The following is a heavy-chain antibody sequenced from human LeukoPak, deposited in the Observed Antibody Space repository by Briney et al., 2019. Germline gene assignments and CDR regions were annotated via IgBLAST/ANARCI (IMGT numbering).Heavy chain of an antibody. CDR1: GFTFSSYA. V-gene: IGHV3-23*01. CDR3: AKGRSSWYSTYFDY. J-gene: IGHJ4*02. CDR2: ISGSGGST. D-gene: IGHD6-13*01. Sequence: GGSLRLSCAASGFTFSSYAMSWVRQAPGKGLEWVSAISGSGGSTYYADSVKGRFTISRDNSKNTLYLQMNSLRAENTAVYYCAKGRSSWYSTYFDYWGQGTLVTVSS.